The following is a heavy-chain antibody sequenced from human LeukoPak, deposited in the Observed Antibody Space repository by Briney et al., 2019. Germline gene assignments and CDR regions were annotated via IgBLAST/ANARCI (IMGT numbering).Heavy chain of an antibody. CDR3: ARGRTYYDTSGALDYFDY. V-gene: IGHV4-59*01. CDR2: YFYSGST. CDR1: GGSISSYY. J-gene: IGHJ4*02. Sequence: AETLSLTCTVSGGSISSYYWSWIRQPPGKGLEWIGYYFYSGSTNYNPSLKSRVTISVDTSKNQFSLKLSSVTAADTAVYYCARGRTYYDTSGALDYFDYWGQGTLVTVSS. D-gene: IGHD3-22*01.